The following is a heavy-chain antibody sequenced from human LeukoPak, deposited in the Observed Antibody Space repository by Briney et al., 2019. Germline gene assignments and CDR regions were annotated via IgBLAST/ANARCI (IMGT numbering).Heavy chain of an antibody. CDR2: IYYSGST. CDR3: AREPRYCSSTSCWPTTWLYYYYYMDV. J-gene: IGHJ6*03. CDR1: GGSISSSSYY. V-gene: IGHV4-39*07. Sequence: PSETLSLTCTVSGGSISSSSYYWGWIRQPPGKGLEWIGSIYYSGSTYYNPSLKSRVTISVDTSKNQFSLKLSSVTAADTAVYYCAREPRYCSSTSCWPTTWLYYYYYMDVWGKGTTVTVSS. D-gene: IGHD2-2*01.